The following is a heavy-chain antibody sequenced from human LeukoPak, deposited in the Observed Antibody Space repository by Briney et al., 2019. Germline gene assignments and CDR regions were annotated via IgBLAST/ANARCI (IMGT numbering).Heavy chain of an antibody. Sequence: ASVKVSCKASGYTFTSYDINWVRQATGQGLEWMGWMNPNSGNTGYAQKFQGRVTMTRNTSISTAYMELSSLRSEDTAVYYCARLATYYYGSMTYYFFEHWGQGILVTVSS. J-gene: IGHJ4*02. CDR3: ARLATYYYGSMTYYFFEH. D-gene: IGHD3-10*01. CDR2: MNPNSGNT. V-gene: IGHV1-8*01. CDR1: GYTFTSYD.